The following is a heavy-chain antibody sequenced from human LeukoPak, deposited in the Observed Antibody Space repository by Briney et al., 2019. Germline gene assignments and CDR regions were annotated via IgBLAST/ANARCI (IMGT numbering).Heavy chain of an antibody. Sequence: PSKTLSLTCTVSGGSISSSTYYWGWIRQPPGKGLEWIGSIHYSGSTYYNPSLKSRVTISVDTSKNHFSLKLSSVTAADTAVYYCARLETTSGYPNYFDYWGQGTLVTVSS. CDR2: IHYSGST. CDR3: ARLETTSGYPNYFDY. D-gene: IGHD3-22*01. J-gene: IGHJ4*02. CDR1: GGSISSSTYY. V-gene: IGHV4-39*02.